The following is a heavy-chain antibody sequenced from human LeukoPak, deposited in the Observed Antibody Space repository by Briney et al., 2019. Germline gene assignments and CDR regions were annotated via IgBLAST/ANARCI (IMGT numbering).Heavy chain of an antibody. V-gene: IGHV4-4*07. Sequence: SETLSLTCTVSGGSIISNYWSWIRQSAGTGLEWIGRIYGSGITDYNPSLKSRVTMSLDTSRKQFSLRLTSVTAADTAVYYCARLKFYDSTGYSPGYYMDVWGKGTTVSVFS. CDR3: ARLKFYDSTGYSPGYYMDV. D-gene: IGHD3-22*01. J-gene: IGHJ6*03. CDR1: GGSIISNY. CDR2: IYGSGIT.